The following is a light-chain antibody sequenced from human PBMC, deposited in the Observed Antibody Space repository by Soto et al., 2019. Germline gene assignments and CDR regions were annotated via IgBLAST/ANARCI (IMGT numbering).Light chain of an antibody. CDR1: QSVSSSY. Sequence: EIVLTQSPGTQSLSPGERATLSSRASQSVSSSYLAWYQQKPGQAPRLLIYGASSRATGIPDRFSGSGSGTDFTLTISRLEPEDFAVYYCQQYGSSPDTFGQGTKLEIK. CDR3: QQYGSSPDT. CDR2: GAS. V-gene: IGKV3-20*01. J-gene: IGKJ2*01.